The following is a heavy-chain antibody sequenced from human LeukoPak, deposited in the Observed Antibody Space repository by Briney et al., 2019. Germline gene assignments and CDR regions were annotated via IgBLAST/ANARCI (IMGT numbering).Heavy chain of an antibody. CDR1: GGSFSGYY. CDR3: ARGRRRGYPGH. D-gene: IGHD5-12*01. J-gene: IGHJ4*02. V-gene: IGHV4-34*01. Sequence: SETLSLTCAVYGGSFSGYYRSWIRQPPGKGLEWIGEINHSGSTNYNPSLKSRVTISVDTSKNQFSLKLSSVTAADTAVYYCARGRRRGYPGHWGQGTLVTVSS. CDR2: INHSGST.